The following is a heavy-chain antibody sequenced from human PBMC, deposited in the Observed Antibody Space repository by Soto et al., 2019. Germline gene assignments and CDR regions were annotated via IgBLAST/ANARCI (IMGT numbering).Heavy chain of an antibody. CDR1: GFTFSDHA. D-gene: IGHD4-17*01. J-gene: IGHJ5*02. V-gene: IGHV3-23*01. CDR2: IRGDLVTT. CDR3: ASPRAVTSGWDR. Sequence: EMQLLESGGDLVQPGGSLRLSCATSGFTFSDHAMHWVRQAPGEGLEWVSGIRGDLVTTPYADSVKGRFTISRDTAKNSLYLEMNRLRVEDTAVYYCASPRAVTSGWDRWGQGTLVTVSS.